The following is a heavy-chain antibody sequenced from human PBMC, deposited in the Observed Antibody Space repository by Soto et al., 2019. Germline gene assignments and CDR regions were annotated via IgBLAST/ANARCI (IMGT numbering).Heavy chain of an antibody. V-gene: IGHV3-30-3*01. J-gene: IGHJ6*02. Sequence: QVQLVESGGGVVQPGRSLRLSCAASGFTFSSYAMHWVRQAPGKGLEWVAVISYDGSNKYYADSVKGRFTISRDNSKNTLYLQMNSLRAEDTAVYYCAREEGVCISPSCDTYYYYGMDVWGQGTTVTVSS. CDR1: GFTFSSYA. CDR2: ISYDGSNK. CDR3: AREEGVCISPSCDTYYYYGMDV. D-gene: IGHD2-2*02.